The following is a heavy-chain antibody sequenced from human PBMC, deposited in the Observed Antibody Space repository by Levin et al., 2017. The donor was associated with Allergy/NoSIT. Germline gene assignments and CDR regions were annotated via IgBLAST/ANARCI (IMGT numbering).Heavy chain of an antibody. D-gene: IGHD2-15*01. CDR2: IPRDVREQ. Sequence: GGSLRLSCATSGFTFTSNWMRWVRQAPGKGLEWVADIPRDVREQYYVDSVKGRFTISRDNAKNSLSLQMNSLRAEDTAVYYCVRDQSWSSYNWGPGIIVTVSS. CDR3: VRDQSWSSYN. V-gene: IGHV3-7*01. J-gene: IGHJ3*01. CDR1: GFTFTSNW.